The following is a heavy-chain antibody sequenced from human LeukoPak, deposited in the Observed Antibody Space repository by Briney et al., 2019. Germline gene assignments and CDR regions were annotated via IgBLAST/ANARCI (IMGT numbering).Heavy chain of an antibody. Sequence: GGSLRLSCAASGFTFSSYWMSWVRQAPGKGREGVTNIKQGGSEKYYVDSVKGRFTISRDNAKNSLYLQMNSLRAEDTAVYYCARVFTMIVVDRTYYFDYWGQGTLVTVSS. CDR1: GFTFSSYW. V-gene: IGHV3-7*01. CDR2: IKQGGSEK. CDR3: ARVFTMIVVDRTYYFDY. J-gene: IGHJ4*02. D-gene: IGHD3-22*01.